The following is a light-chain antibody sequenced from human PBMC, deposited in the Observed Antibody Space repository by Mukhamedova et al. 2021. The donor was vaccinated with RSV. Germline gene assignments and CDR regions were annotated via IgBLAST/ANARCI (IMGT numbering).Light chain of an antibody. Sequence: WYQRRVHGRAPKLLMYKASSLESGVPSRFSGSGSETEFTLTISGLQPDDFATYYCQQYNRSPWTXCQGTKVEFK. J-gene: IGKJ1*01. V-gene: IGKV1-5*03. CDR2: KAS. CDR3: QQYNRSPWT.